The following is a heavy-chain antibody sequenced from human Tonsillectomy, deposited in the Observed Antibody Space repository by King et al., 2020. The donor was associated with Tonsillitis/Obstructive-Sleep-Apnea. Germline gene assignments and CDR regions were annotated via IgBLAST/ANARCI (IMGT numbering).Heavy chain of an antibody. V-gene: IGHV1-46*01. J-gene: IGHJ4*02. CDR2: INPSGGRT. CDR1: GYTFTSYY. D-gene: IGHD1-26*01. CDR3: AGGGVSGSYSCLGPYYFDY. Sequence: VQLVESGAEVKKPGASVKVSCKASGYTFTSYYMHWVRQAPGQGLEWMGIINPSGGRTSYAQKFQGRVTMTRDTSTSTVYMELGRLRAEDTAVYYCAGGGVSGSYSCLGPYYFDYWGQGTLVTVSS.